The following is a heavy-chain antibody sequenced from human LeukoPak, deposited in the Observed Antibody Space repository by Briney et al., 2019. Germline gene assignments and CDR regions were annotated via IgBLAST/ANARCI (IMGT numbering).Heavy chain of an antibody. D-gene: IGHD3-22*01. CDR3: ATSPPTYYYDSSGYYFDY. J-gene: IGHJ4*02. CDR2: FDPEDGET. Sequence: GASVKVSCKVSGYTLTELSMHWVRQAPGKGLEWIGGFDPEDGETIYAQKFQGRVTMTEDTSTGTAYMELSSLRSEDTAVYYCATSPPTYYYDSSGYYFDYWGQGTLVTVSS. V-gene: IGHV1-24*01. CDR1: GYTLTELS.